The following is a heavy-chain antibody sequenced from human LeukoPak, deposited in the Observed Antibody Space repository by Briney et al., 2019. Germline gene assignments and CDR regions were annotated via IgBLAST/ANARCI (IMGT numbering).Heavy chain of an antibody. D-gene: IGHD6-6*01. CDR3: ARDSLARPLGY. Sequence: GGSLRLSCAGSGLIFSNYWMSWVRQAPGKGLEWVANIKQDGSEIYYVDSVKGRFTIFRDNAKKSLYLQMNSLRAEDTAVYYCARDSLARPLGYWGQGTLVTVSS. J-gene: IGHJ4*02. CDR1: GLIFSNYW. CDR2: IKQDGSEI. V-gene: IGHV3-7*03.